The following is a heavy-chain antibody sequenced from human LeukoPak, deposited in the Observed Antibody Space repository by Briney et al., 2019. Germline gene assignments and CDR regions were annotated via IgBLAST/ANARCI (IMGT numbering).Heavy chain of an antibody. CDR3: ARVASYYDILTGYYYMDV. CDR1: GFTFSSYS. V-gene: IGHV3-21*01. D-gene: IGHD3-9*01. CDR2: ISSSSSYI. J-gene: IGHJ6*03. Sequence: PGGSLRLSCAASGFTFSSYSMNWVRQAPGKGLEWVSSISSSSSYIYYADSVKGRFTISRDNAKNSLYLQMNSLRAEDTAVYYCARVASYYDILTGYYYMDVWGKGTTVTVSS.